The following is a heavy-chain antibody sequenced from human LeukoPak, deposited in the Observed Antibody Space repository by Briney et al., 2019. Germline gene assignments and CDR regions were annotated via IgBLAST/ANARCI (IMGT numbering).Heavy chain of an antibody. CDR2: ISSSSSTI. CDR1: GFTFSSYS. V-gene: IGHV3-48*04. CDR3: AHSHLAFYYVSSGYYPEADY. D-gene: IGHD3-22*01. Sequence: PGGSLRLSCAASGFTFSSYSMNWVRQAPGKGLEWVSYISSSSSTIYYADSVKGRFTISRDNAKNSLYLQMNSLRAEDTAVYYCAHSHLAFYYVSSGYYPEADYWGQGTLVTVSS. J-gene: IGHJ4*02.